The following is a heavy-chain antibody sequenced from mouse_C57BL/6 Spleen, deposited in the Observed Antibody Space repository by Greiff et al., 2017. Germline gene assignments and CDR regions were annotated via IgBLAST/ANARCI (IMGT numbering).Heavy chain of an antibody. D-gene: IGHD6-1*01. CDR2: IDPRSGNT. V-gene: IGHV1-81*01. Sequence: VQLQQSGAELVRPGASVKLSCKASGYTFTSYGISWVKQRTGQGLEWIGWIDPRSGNTYYNEKFKGKATLTADKSSSTAYMELRSLTSEDSAVYSCARSEDCDGGAGLADWGQGTLVTVSS. CDR1: GYTFTSYG. J-gene: IGHJ3*01. CDR3: ARSEDCDGGAGLAD.